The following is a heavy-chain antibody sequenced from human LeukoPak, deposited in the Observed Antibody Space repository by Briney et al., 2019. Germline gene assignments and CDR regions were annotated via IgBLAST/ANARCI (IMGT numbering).Heavy chain of an antibody. CDR2: IYYSGTT. CDR1: GGSISTNSNFF. V-gene: IGHV4-39*01. Sequence: SETLSLTCTVSGGSISTNSNFFWGWIRQPPGKGLDWIGIIYYSGTTYYNPSLKSRVTIFVDTSKNLFSLRLTSVTAADTAVYYCAGHRRVTNWYVDFWGQGTLVTVSS. CDR3: AGHRRVTNWYVDF. D-gene: IGHD1-1*01. J-gene: IGHJ4*02.